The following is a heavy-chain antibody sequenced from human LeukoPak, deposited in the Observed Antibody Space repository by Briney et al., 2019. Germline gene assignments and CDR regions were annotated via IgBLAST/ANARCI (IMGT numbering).Heavy chain of an antibody. V-gene: IGHV1-46*01. J-gene: IGHJ4*02. CDR3: ARDYRYYYDSSGYFDY. Sequence: APVKVSCKASGYTFTSYDINWVRQAPGQGLEWMGIINPSGGSTSYAQKFQGRVTMTRDMSTSTVYMELSSLRSEDTAVYYCARDYRYYYDSSGYFDYWGQGTLVTVSS. CDR1: GYTFTSYD. CDR2: INPSGGST. D-gene: IGHD3-22*01.